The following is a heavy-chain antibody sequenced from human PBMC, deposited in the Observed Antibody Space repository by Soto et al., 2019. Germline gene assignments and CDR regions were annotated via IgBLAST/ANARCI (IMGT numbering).Heavy chain of an antibody. D-gene: IGHD4-17*01. CDR1: GYYFPSYW. V-gene: IGHV5-51*01. CDR3: ARQGNGAEGFDY. J-gene: IGHJ4*02. Sequence: GESLKISCQGSGYYFPSYWIGWVRQMPGKVLEWMGIFYPGDSDTRYSPSFQGQVTISADRSISTAYLQWSSLKPSDTAMYYCARQGNGAEGFDYWGQGTLVTVSS. CDR2: FYPGDSDT.